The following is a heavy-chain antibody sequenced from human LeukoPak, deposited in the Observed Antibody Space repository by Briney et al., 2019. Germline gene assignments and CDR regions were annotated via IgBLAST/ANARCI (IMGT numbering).Heavy chain of an antibody. D-gene: IGHD6-19*01. V-gene: IGHV3-7*01. Sequence: GGSLRLSCAASGFTFSSYWMSRVRQAPGKGLEWVANINQDGSEKYYVDSVKGRFTISRDNAKNTLYLQMNSLRAEDTAVYYCVRVAVGEYHFDHWGQGTLVTVSS. CDR1: GFTFSSYW. J-gene: IGHJ4*02. CDR3: VRVAVGEYHFDH. CDR2: INQDGSEK.